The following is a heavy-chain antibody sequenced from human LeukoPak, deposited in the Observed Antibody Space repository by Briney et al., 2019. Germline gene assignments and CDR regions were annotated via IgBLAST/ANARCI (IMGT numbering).Heavy chain of an antibody. CDR2: ISYDGSNK. J-gene: IGHJ4*02. D-gene: IGHD3-22*01. CDR1: GFTFSSYA. Sequence: GGSLRLSCAASGFTFSSYAMHWVRQAPGKGLEWVAVISYDGSNKYYADSVKGRFTISRDNSKNTLYLQMNSLRAEDTAVYYCARPYYYDSSGYYPFDYWGQGTLVTVSS. CDR3: ARPYYYDSSGYYPFDY. V-gene: IGHV3-30-3*01.